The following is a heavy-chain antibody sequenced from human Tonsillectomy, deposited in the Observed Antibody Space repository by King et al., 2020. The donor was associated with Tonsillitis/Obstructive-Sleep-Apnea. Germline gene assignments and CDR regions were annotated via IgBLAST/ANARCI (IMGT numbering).Heavy chain of an antibody. CDR2: IYYSGST. V-gene: IGHV4-61*01. J-gene: IGHJ5*02. D-gene: IGHD3-10*01. Sequence: VQLQESGPGLVKPSETLSLTCTVSGGAVSSGSYYWSWIRQPPGKGLEWIGYIYYSGSTHYNPSLKSRATISVDTSTNQLSLKLSSVTAADTAVYYCARAPLGFRELWFDPWGQGTLVTVSS. CDR3: ARAPLGFRELWFDP. CDR1: GGAVSSGSYY.